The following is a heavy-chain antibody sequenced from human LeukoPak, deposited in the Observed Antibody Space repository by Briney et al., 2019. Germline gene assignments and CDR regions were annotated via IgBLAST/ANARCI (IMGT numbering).Heavy chain of an antibody. CDR2: INPNSGGT. Sequence: ASVKVSCKASGYTFTGYYMHWVRQAPGQGLEWMGWINPNSGGTNYAQKFQGRVTMTRDTSISTAYMELSRLRSDDTAVYYCARDKLVLRFLEWLIDYWGQGTLVTVSS. V-gene: IGHV1-2*02. CDR3: ARDKLVLRFLEWLIDY. D-gene: IGHD3-3*01. J-gene: IGHJ4*02. CDR1: GYTFTGYY.